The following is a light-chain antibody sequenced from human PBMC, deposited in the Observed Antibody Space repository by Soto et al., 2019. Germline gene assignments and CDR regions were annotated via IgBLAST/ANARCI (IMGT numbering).Light chain of an antibody. V-gene: IGKV3-20*01. CDR3: QLRGASHLFT. Sequence: EIVLTQSPGTLSLSPGERATLSCRASQSVNRNYLVWFQQKPGHAPRLLISGASSRATGIPDRFSGSGSGTDFTLTISRLEPEDFAVYYCQLRGASHLFTFGPGTRVDLK. CDR2: GAS. CDR1: QSVNRNY. J-gene: IGKJ3*01.